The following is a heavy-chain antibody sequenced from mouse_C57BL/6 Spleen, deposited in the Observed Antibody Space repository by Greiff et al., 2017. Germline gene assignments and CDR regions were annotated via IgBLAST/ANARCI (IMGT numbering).Heavy chain of an antibody. CDR1: GFTFSDYY. CDR2: INYDGSST. V-gene: IGHV5-16*01. CDR3: ARFYGGYFDV. Sequence: EVQVVESEGGLVQPGSSMKLSCTASGFTFSDYYMAWVRQVPEKGLEWVANINYDGSSTYYLDSLKSRFIISRDNAKNILYLQMSSLKSEDTATYYCARFYGGYFDVWGTGTTVTVSS. J-gene: IGHJ1*03. D-gene: IGHD1-1*01.